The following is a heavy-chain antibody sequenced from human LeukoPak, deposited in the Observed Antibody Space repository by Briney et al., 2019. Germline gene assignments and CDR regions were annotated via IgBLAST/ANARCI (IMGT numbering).Heavy chain of an antibody. Sequence: PSGTLSLTCTVSGVSISIYYWSWVRQPPGKGLEWIGYIYNSGSTNYNPSLRSRATISADTSKNQFSLKLSPVTAADTAVYYCVRDRELNYWGQGTLVTASS. CDR2: IYNSGST. J-gene: IGHJ4*02. V-gene: IGHV4-59*01. D-gene: IGHD1-26*01. CDR3: VRDRELNY. CDR1: GVSISIYY.